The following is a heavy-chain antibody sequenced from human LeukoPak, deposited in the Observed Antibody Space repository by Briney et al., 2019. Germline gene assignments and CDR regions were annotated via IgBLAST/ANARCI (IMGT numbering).Heavy chain of an antibody. CDR3: ARGSSRGPRDAFDF. Sequence: SETLSLTCTVSGGSISSGSYYWSWIRQRQPAGKGLEWIGHIQPSGSTNYNPSFKSRITISVDTSKNHFSLKLSSVTAADTAVYYCARGSSRGPRDAFDFWGQGTMVTLSS. V-gene: IGHV4-61*09. CDR2: IQPSGST. CDR1: GGSISSGSYY. J-gene: IGHJ3*01. D-gene: IGHD2-15*01.